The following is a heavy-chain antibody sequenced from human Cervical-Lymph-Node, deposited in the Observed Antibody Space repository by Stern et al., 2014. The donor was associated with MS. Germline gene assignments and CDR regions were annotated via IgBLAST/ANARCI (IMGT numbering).Heavy chain of an antibody. J-gene: IGHJ6*02. Sequence: VQLVESGAEVKKPGAPVKVSCKASGYTFTSYDINWVRQATGQGLEWMGWMNPNSGDTGYPQKFQGRVTMTRNTSISTAYMELSSLRSEDTAVYYCASSTSSAHYYYYGMDVWGQGTTVTVSS. V-gene: IGHV1-8*01. CDR2: MNPNSGDT. CDR3: ASSTSSAHYYYYGMDV. D-gene: IGHD6-19*01. CDR1: GYTFTSYD.